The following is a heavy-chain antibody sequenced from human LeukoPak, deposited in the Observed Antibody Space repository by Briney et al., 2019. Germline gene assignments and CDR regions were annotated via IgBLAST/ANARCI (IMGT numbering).Heavy chain of an antibody. J-gene: IGHJ4*02. D-gene: IGHD6-25*01. V-gene: IGHV3-64*02. Sequence: GGSLRLSCAASGFTFSNYAIHWVRQAPGKGLECVSAISSNGGSTYYADSVKGRFTVSRDNSKNTLYLQMGSLRTEDTAVYYWARLSSALDSWGQGTLVTVSS. CDR3: ARLSSALDS. CDR1: GFTFSNYA. CDR2: ISSNGGST.